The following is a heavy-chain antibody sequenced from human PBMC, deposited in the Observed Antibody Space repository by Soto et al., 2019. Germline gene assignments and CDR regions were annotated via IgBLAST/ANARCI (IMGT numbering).Heavy chain of an antibody. CDR3: ARSWGDCISTSCYAMDV. CDR1: GGSVSSNSYS. J-gene: IGHJ6*02. CDR2: IYSSENT. D-gene: IGHD2-2*01. V-gene: IGHV4-39*07. Sequence: SETLSLTCTVSGGSVSSNSYSWGWIRQSPGKGLEWIGTIYSSENTYYNQSLLSRVSISVDTSKNQFSLKLSSVTAADTAVYYCARSWGDCISTSCYAMDVWGQGTTVTVSS.